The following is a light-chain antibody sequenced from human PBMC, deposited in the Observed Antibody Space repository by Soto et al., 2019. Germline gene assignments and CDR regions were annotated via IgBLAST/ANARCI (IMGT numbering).Light chain of an antibody. CDR3: QQSYSTPRT. CDR1: QSISSY. J-gene: IGKJ1*01. Sequence: DIQITQSPSSLSASVGDRVTITCRASQSISSYLNWYQQKPGKAPKLLIYQSGVPSRFSGSGSGTDFTLTISSLQPEDFATYYCQQSYSTPRTFGQGTEVEIK. V-gene: IGKV1-39*01.